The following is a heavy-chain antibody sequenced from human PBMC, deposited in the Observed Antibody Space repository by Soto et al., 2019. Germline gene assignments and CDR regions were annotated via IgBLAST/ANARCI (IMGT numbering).Heavy chain of an antibody. D-gene: IGHD2-21*02. V-gene: IGHV3-23*01. CDR1: GFTFSSYA. CDR2: VSIGGST. J-gene: IGHJ4*02. CDR3: AKRRGDGGHFDY. Sequence: DVKLLESGGGLEQPYGSLRLSCAAYGFTFSSYAMGWVRQGPGKGLEWVAVVSIGGSTHYAASVRGRFTISRDNSKNTLSLQMNSLKAEDTAVYFCAKRRGDGGHFDYWGQGALVTVSS.